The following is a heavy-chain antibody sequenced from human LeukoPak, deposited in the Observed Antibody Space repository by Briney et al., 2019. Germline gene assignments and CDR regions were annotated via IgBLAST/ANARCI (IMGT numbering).Heavy chain of an antibody. CDR1: GFIFSDYK. D-gene: IGHD6-19*01. CDR3: ARRLAVAGHFDY. J-gene: IGHJ4*02. CDR2: ISSTSGQI. Sequence: PGGSLRLSCAASGFIFSDYKMNWVRQAPGKGLEWVSSISSTSGQINYADSVKGRFTISRDSAKNSLYLQMNSLRAEDTAVYYCARRLAVAGHFDYWGQGTLVTVSS. V-gene: IGHV3-21*01.